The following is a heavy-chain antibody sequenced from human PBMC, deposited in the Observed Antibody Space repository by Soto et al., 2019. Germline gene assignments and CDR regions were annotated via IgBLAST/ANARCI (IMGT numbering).Heavy chain of an antibody. CDR2: ISYSADKT. V-gene: IGHV3-23*01. CDR3: ARRARTATTNWGAFDI. D-gene: IGHD1-7*01. J-gene: IGHJ3*02. CDR1: GFTFSNYV. Sequence: EVQLLESGGGLVQPGGSLRLSCAASGFTFSNYVMNWVRQAPGKGLEWVSTISYSADKTFYADSVKGRFTISRDNSRDTLFLQMTSLRADDAAVYYCARRARTATTNWGAFDIWGQGTIVTVSS.